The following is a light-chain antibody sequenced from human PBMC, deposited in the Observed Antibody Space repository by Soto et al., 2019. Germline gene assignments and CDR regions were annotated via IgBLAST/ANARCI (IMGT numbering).Light chain of an antibody. Sequence: EIVLTQSPGTLSLSPGERATLSCRASQSVSSSYLAWYQQKPGQAPRLLIYGTSSRATAIPDRFSGSGSGTDFTLTSSRLEPEDFAVYYCLQYGSSTWTFGQGTNVEIK. CDR1: QSVSSSY. CDR2: GTS. J-gene: IGKJ1*01. V-gene: IGKV3-20*01. CDR3: LQYGSSTWT.